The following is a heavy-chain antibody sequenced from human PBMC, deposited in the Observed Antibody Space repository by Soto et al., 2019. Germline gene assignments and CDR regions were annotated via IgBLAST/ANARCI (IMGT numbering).Heavy chain of an antibody. J-gene: IGHJ3*02. CDR1: EYSFASYW. D-gene: IGHD6-19*01. CDR2: IYPGDSDT. V-gene: IGHV5-51*01. CDR3: ARQQWLSAAGVGDASDI. Sequence: EVQLVQSGAELKKPGESLKISCQGSEYSFASYWIAWVRQMPGKGLDWMGIIYPGDSDTRYSPSFEGQVTISVDKSTSTAYLQWSSLKASDTAMYYCARQQWLSAAGVGDASDIWGQGTMVTVSS.